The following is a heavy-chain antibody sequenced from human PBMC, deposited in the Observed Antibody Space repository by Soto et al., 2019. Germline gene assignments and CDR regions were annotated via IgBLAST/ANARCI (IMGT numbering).Heavy chain of an antibody. CDR1: RGSFSSYY. V-gene: IGHV4-59*08. CDR2: IYYSGST. Sequence: QVQLQESGPGLVRPSETLSLTCTVSRGSFSSYYWTWIRQSPGKGLEWIGYIYYSGSTDYNPSLRGRLAISIDTSKNQFSLRLNSMTAADTAVYYCAGRDCSGTNCYYLDYYYMDVWGKGTTVTVSS. J-gene: IGHJ6*03. CDR3: AGRDCSGTNCYYLDYYYMDV. D-gene: IGHD2-2*01.